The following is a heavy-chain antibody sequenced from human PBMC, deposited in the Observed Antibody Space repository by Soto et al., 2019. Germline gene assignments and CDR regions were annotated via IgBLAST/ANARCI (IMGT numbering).Heavy chain of an antibody. Sequence: ASVKVACKPSGYNFNIYGINWVRQAPGQGLELTGWISAYDGKTTYAEKIQGRVTMTTDASTSTAYMELRSLRSDDTAVNYCARDPHEYWSSYWFDPWGQGTLVAISS. D-gene: IGHD3-10*01. V-gene: IGHV1-18*01. CDR2: ISAYDGKT. J-gene: IGHJ5*02. CDR1: GYNFNIYG. CDR3: ARDPHEYWSSYWFDP.